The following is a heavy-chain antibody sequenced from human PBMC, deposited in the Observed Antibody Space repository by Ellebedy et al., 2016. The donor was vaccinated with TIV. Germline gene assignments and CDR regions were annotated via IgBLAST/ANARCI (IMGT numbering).Heavy chain of an antibody. Sequence: PGGSLRLSCAASGFTFSRHWMHWIRQAPGKGLVWLSRINGDGGFTSHADFVKGRFTISRENAKSSVYLQMNSLRVGDTAVYYCVRGGAAPHNRYFDFWGRGTLVTVSS. D-gene: IGHD1-14*01. J-gene: IGHJ2*01. CDR3: VRGGAAPHNRYFDF. CDR2: INGDGGFT. CDR1: GFTFSRHW. V-gene: IGHV3-74*01.